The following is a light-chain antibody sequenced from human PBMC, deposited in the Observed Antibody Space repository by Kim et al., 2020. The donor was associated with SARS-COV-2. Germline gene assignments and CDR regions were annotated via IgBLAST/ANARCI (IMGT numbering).Light chain of an antibody. J-gene: IGKJ4*01. Sequence: SLCPGERATLSCRASQSVSSYLAGYQQKPGQAPRLLIYDASNRATGIPARFSGSGSGTDFTLTISSLEPEDFAVYYCQQRSNWPLTFGGGTKLEI. V-gene: IGKV3-11*01. CDR2: DAS. CDR1: QSVSSY. CDR3: QQRSNWPLT.